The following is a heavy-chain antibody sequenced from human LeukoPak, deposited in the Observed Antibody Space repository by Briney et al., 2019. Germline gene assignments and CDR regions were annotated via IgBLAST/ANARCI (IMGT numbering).Heavy chain of an antibody. V-gene: IGHV4-34*01. CDR3: ARRWNYGRNYYIDV. Sequence: SETLSLTCAVYGGSFSNYYWSWIRQPPGRGLEWIGEINDSGRTNYNPSLMGRVTVSVDTSKNQFSLRLTSVTATDTAVYYCARRWNYGRNYYIDVWGNGATVSVSS. CDR1: GGSFSNYY. J-gene: IGHJ6*03. CDR2: INDSGRT. D-gene: IGHD1-7*01.